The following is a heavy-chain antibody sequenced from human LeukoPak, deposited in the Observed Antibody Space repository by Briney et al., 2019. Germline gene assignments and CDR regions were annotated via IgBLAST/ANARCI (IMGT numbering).Heavy chain of an antibody. CDR3: ARDLVTVTKGFDI. V-gene: IGHV4-59*11. CDR1: GDSFSSHY. CDR2: ISHIGRT. D-gene: IGHD4-17*01. Sequence: SETLSLTCAVSGDSFSSHYWTWIRQSPGTGLEWIGYISHIGRTNYNPSLKRRVTISIDTSKNQFSLKLRSVTAADTAVYYCARDLVTVTKGFDIWGQGTMVSVSS. J-gene: IGHJ3*02.